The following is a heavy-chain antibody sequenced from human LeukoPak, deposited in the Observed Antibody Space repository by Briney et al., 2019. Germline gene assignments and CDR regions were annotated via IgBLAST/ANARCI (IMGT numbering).Heavy chain of an antibody. V-gene: IGHV1-69*13. CDR1: GGTFSSYA. CDR3: ASSKAAAGTEAWYDAFDI. Sequence: ASVKVSCKASGGTFSSYAISWVRQAPGQGLEWMGGIIPIFGTASYAQKFQGRVTITADESTSTAYMELSSLRSEDTAVYYCASSKAAAGTEAWYDAFDIWGQGTMVTVSP. D-gene: IGHD6-13*01. J-gene: IGHJ3*02. CDR2: IIPIFGTA.